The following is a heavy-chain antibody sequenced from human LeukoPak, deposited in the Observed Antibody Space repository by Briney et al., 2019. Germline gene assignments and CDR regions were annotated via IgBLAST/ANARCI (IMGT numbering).Heavy chain of an antibody. CDR1: GFTFDDYA. J-gene: IGHJ4*02. Sequence: GGSPRLSCAASGFTFDDYAMHWVRQAPGKGLEWVSGISWNSGSIGYADSVKGRFTISRDNAKNSLYLQMNSLRAEDTALYYCAKSYTYGSGSYYDYWGQGTLVTVSS. CDR3: AKSYTYGSGSYYDY. CDR2: ISWNSGSI. V-gene: IGHV3-9*01. D-gene: IGHD3-10*01.